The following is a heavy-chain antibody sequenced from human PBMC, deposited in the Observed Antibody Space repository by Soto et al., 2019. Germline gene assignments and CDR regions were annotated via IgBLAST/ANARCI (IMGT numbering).Heavy chain of an antibody. CDR2: IYYSGST. Sequence: QLQLQESGPGLVKPSETLSLTCTVSGGSISSSSYYWGWIRQPPGKGLEWIGRIYYSGSTYYNPSLKSLVTIPVDTSKNQFALKLSSVTAADTAVYYCARRRTLVTAIDIWGQGTMVTVSS. CDR3: ARRRTLVTAIDI. J-gene: IGHJ3*02. V-gene: IGHV4-39*01. CDR1: GGSISSSSYY. D-gene: IGHD2-21*02.